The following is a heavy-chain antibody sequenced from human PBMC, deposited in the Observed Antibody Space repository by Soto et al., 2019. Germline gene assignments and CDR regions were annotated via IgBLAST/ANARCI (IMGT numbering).Heavy chain of an antibody. D-gene: IGHD6-6*01. Sequence: ASVKVSCKASGYTFTSYDINWLRQATGQGLEWMGWMNPNSGNTGYAQKFQGRVTMTRNTSISKAYMELSSLRSEDRAVYYRARGQLHGDAFDIWGQGTMVTVSS. CDR3: ARGQLHGDAFDI. J-gene: IGHJ3*02. CDR1: GYTFTSYD. CDR2: MNPNSGNT. V-gene: IGHV1-8*01.